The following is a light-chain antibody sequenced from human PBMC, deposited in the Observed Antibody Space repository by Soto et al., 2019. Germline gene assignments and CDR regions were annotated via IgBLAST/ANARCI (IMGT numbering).Light chain of an antibody. J-gene: IGKJ2*01. CDR3: QQYDSHPLYP. CDR1: QNIVNW. V-gene: IGKV1-5*03. CDR2: KTS. Sequence: DIQMTQSPSTLSASVGDRVTITCRARQNIVNWLAWYQQKPGKAPNLLIYKTSTLQRGVPSRFSGSGSGTEFTLTISSLQPDDFATYYCQQYDSHPLYPFGQGTKVDI.